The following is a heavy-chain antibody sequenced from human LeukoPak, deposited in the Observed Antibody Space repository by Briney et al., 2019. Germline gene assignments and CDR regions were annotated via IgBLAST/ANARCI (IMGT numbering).Heavy chain of an antibody. V-gene: IGHV3-23*01. Sequence: GGSLRLSCAASGFTFSIYAMSWVRQAPGKGREWVSAISGMGGSTYYADSVKGRFTISRDNSKNTLYLQMNSLRAEDTAVYYCAKDFVRLPVDTAMVPSDYWGQGTLVTVSS. CDR2: ISGMGGST. D-gene: IGHD5-18*01. CDR3: AKDFVRLPVDTAMVPSDY. J-gene: IGHJ4*02. CDR1: GFTFSIYA.